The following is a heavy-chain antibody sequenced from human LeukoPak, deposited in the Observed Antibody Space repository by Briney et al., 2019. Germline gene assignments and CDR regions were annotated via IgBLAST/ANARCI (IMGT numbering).Heavy chain of an antibody. CDR2: MNPNSGST. V-gene: IGHV1-8*03. D-gene: IGHD5-12*01. J-gene: IGHJ4*02. Sequence: ASVKVSCKASGYTFTSYDIKWVRQATGQGLECMGWMNPNSGSTGYAQKFQGRVTITRNTSISTAYMELSGLRSEDTAVYYCARGRSTGYPYYFEYWGQGTLVTVSS. CDR3: ARGRSTGYPYYFEY. CDR1: GYTFTSYD.